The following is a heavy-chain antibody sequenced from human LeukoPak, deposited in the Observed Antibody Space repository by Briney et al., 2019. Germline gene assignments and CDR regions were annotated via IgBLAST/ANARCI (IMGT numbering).Heavy chain of an antibody. CDR1: GFTFSSYA. D-gene: IGHD4-17*01. CDR3: TTDQVWSAGDYLNDY. J-gene: IGHJ4*02. V-gene: IGHV3-15*01. CDR2: IKSKTDGGTT. Sequence: GGSLRLSCAASGFTFSSYAMSWVRQAPGKGLEWVGRIKSKTDGGTTDYAAPVKGRFTISRDDSKDTLYLQMNSLKTEDTAVYYCTTDQVWSAGDYLNDYWGQGTLVTVSS.